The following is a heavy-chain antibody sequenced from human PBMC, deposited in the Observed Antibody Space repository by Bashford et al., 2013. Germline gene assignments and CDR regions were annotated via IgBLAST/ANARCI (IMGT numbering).Heavy chain of an antibody. Sequence: ASVKVSCKASGYSLTGYYIHWVRRAPGHGLEWLGWINPSTGGTNSAQRFQGRVTMTRDTSISTAYMELSRLTSDDTAVYYCARDQLGSSSWYRIHEAFDVWGQGTKVTVSS. CDR3: ARDQLGSSSWYRIHEAFDV. J-gene: IGHJ3*01. V-gene: IGHV1-2*02. CDR1: GYSLTGYY. CDR2: INPSTGGT. D-gene: IGHD6-13*01.